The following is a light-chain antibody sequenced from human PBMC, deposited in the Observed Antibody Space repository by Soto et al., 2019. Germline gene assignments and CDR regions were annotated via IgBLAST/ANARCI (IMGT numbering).Light chain of an antibody. CDR3: CSYAGSSTLV. J-gene: IGLJ2*01. Sequence: QSALTQPASVSGSPGQSITISCTGTSSDVGSYKFVSWYQQHPVKAPKLMIYEGSKRPSGVSSCFSGSKSGNTASLTISGLQAEDEADYYCCSYAGSSTLVFGGGTKLTVL. V-gene: IGLV2-23*01. CDR1: SSDVGSYKF. CDR2: EGS.